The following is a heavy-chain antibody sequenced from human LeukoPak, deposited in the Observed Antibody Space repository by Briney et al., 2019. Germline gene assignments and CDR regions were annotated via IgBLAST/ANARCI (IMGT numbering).Heavy chain of an antibody. J-gene: IGHJ2*01. V-gene: IGHV1-18*01. CDR2: ISAYNGNT. CDR3: ARDRRNDYVWGSYRPDWYFDL. CDR1: GYTFTSYG. Sequence: GASVKVSCKASGYTFTSYGISWVRQAPGQGLEWMGWISAYNGNTNYAQKLQGRVTMTTDTSTSTAYMELRSLRSDDTAVYYCARDRRNDYVWGSYRPDWYFDLWGRGTLVTVSS. D-gene: IGHD3-16*02.